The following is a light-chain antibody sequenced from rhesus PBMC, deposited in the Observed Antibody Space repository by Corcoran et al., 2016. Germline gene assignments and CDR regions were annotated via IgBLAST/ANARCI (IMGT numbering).Light chain of an antibody. CDR1: QGISSY. Sequence: DIQMSQSPSSLSASVGDRVTITCRASQGISSYLNWYQQKPGNAPKLLLDYANSLASGVPSRFSGSGAGTDFTLTISSLQPEHFATYTCQQGISNPFTFSPGTKLDVQ. CDR2: YAN. V-gene: IGKV1-32*02. CDR3: QQGISNPFT. J-gene: IGKJ3*01.